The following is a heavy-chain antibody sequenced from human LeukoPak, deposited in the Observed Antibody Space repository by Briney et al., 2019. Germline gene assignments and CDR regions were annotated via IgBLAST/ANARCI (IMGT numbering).Heavy chain of an antibody. Sequence: GESLQISCKGSGYSFTNYWIGWVRQVPGKGLAWMGIIYPRDSDTRYSPSFQGQVTISVDKSISTAYLQWSSLKASDTAMYYCARIRYDSSGYYTFDHWGQGTLVTVSS. CDR1: GYSFTNYW. CDR2: IYPRDSDT. V-gene: IGHV5-51*01. CDR3: ARIRYDSSGYYTFDH. J-gene: IGHJ4*02. D-gene: IGHD3-22*01.